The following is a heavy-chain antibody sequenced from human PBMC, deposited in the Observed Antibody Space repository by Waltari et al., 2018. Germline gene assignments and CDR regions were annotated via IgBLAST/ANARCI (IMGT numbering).Heavy chain of an antibody. V-gene: IGHV3-9*01. J-gene: IGHJ4*02. D-gene: IGHD6-19*01. Sequence: EVQLVESGGGLVQPGRSLRLSCAASGFTFDDYAMHWVRQAPGKGLEWVSGISWNSGSIGYADSVKGRFTISRDNAKNSLYLQMNSLRAEDTALYYCAKDVQWLALGEYYFDYWGQGTLVTVSS. CDR3: AKDVQWLALGEYYFDY. CDR2: ISWNSGSI. CDR1: GFTFDDYA.